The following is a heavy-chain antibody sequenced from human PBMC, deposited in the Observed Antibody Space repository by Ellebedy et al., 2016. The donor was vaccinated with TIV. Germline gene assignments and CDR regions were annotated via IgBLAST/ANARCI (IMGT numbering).Heavy chain of an antibody. J-gene: IGHJ4*02. CDR1: GFTFSNSA. CDR3: ARDGSDYYDSGVPLLGVSDY. V-gene: IGHV3-30*04. Sequence: GESLKISCAASGFTFSNSAMHWVRQAPGKGLEWVAVISYDGSNTYYADAVKGRFTISRDTPKNTLYLQMNSLKVEDTAVYYCARDGSDYYDSGVPLLGVSDYWGQGTLVTVSS. CDR2: ISYDGSNT. D-gene: IGHD3-22*01.